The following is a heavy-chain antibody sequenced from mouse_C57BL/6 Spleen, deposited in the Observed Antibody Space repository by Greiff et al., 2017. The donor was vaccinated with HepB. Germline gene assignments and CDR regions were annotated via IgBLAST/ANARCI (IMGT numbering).Heavy chain of an antibody. Sequence: QVQLKQPGAELVRPGSSVKLSCKASGYTFTSYWMDWVKQRPGQGLEWIGNIYPSDSETHYNQKFKDKATLTVDKSSSTAYMQLSSLTSEDSAVYYCARSIYYGYEKYYFDYRGQGTTLTVSS. CDR1: GYTFTSYW. V-gene: IGHV1-61*01. CDR2: IYPSDSET. D-gene: IGHD2-2*01. CDR3: ARSIYYGYEKYYFDY. J-gene: IGHJ2*01.